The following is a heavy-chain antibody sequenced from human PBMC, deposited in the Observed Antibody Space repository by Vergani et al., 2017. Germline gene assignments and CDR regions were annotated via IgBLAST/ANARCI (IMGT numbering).Heavy chain of an antibody. D-gene: IGHD6-19*01. CDR1: GFSLSNARMG. Sequence: QVTLQESGPVLVKPTETLTLTCTVSGFSLSNARMGVSWIRQPPGKALEWLAHIFSNDEKSYTTSLKSRLTISKDTSKSQVVLTMTNMDPVDTATYYCARIPAVAGRDDYYYYYYIDFWGKGTTVTVSS. J-gene: IGHJ6*03. V-gene: IGHV2-26*01. CDR2: IFSNDEK. CDR3: ARIPAVAGRDDYYYYYYIDF.